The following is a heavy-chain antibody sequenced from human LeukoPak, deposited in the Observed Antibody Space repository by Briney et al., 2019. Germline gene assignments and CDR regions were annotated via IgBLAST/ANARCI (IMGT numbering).Heavy chain of an antibody. J-gene: IGHJ6*03. CDR3: ARARVRGYGDSSRDYYMDV. D-gene: IGHD4-17*01. CDR2: IIPIFGTA. CDR1: GGAFSSYA. V-gene: IGHV1-69*05. Sequence: SVKVSCKASGGAFSSYAISWVRQAPGQGLEWMGGIIPIFGTANYAQKFQGRVTITTDESTSTAYMELSSLRSEDTAVYYCARARVRGYGDSSRDYYMDVWGKGTTVTVSS.